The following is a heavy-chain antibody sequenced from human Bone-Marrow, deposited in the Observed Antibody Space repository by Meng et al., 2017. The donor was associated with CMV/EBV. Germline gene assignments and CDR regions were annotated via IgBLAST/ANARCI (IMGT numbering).Heavy chain of an antibody. Sequence: GSLRLSCTVSGGSVSSGSYYWSWIRQPPGKGLEWIGYIYYSGSTNYNPSLKSRVTISVDMSKNQFSLKLSSVTAADTAVYYCARDRLGQNFDYWGQGTLVTVSS. V-gene: IGHV4-61*01. CDR1: GGSVSSGSYY. D-gene: IGHD3-16*01. CDR3: ARDRLGQNFDY. CDR2: IYYSGST. J-gene: IGHJ4*02.